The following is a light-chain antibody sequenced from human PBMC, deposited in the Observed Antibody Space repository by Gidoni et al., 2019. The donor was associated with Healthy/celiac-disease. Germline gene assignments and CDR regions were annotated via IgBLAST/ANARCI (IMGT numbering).Light chain of an antibody. CDR2: DAS. J-gene: IGKJ1*01. CDR1: PSVSSY. V-gene: IGKV3-11*01. Sequence: EIVLTQSPATLSLSPGERATLACRASPSVSSYLAWYQQKPCQAPRLLIYDASNRATGIPARFSGSGSGTDFTLTISSLEPEDFAVYYCQRRSNWPRTFGQGTKVEIK. CDR3: QRRSNWPRT.